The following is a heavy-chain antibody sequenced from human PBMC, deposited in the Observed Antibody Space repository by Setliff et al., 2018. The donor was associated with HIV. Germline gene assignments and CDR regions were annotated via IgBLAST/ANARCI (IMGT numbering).Heavy chain of an antibody. J-gene: IGHJ3*01. V-gene: IGHV3-74*01. CDR3: AKPTSGLYPRAFDL. Sequence: ETLSLSCVASGFTFSPYWMHWVRQAPGKGLVWVSLINSDGSSTRYADSVKGRFTVSRDDSNNMLFLQMSSLGPEDTALYYCAKPTSGLYPRAFDLWGQGTLVTVSS. D-gene: IGHD1-26*01. CDR1: GFTFSPYW. CDR2: INSDGSST.